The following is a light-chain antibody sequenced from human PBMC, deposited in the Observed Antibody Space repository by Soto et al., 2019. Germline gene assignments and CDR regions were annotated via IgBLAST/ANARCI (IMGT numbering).Light chain of an antibody. J-gene: IGLJ3*02. CDR2: DVH. Sequence: QSALTQPRSVSESPGQSVTISCTGTSSDVGGHNYVSWYQQHPGKAPKLLIYDVHERPSGVPDRFSGSRSGNTASLTISGLQAEDEAHYYCSSPASTLGVFGGGTKLTVL. CDR3: SSPASTLGV. V-gene: IGLV2-11*01. CDR1: SSDVGGHNY.